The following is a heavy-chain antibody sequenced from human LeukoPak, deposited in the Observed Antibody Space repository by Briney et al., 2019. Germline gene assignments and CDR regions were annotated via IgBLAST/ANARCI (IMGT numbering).Heavy chain of an antibody. D-gene: IGHD3-9*01. Sequence: SETLSLTCTVSGGSISSSSYYWSWIRQPPGKGLEWIGYIYYSGSTNYNPSLKSRVTISVDTSKNQFSLKLSSVTAADTAVYYCARDGVNYDILTGSGWFDPWGQGTLVTVSS. CDR3: ARDGVNYDILTGSGWFDP. CDR2: IYYSGST. CDR1: GGSISSSSYY. J-gene: IGHJ5*02. V-gene: IGHV4-61*01.